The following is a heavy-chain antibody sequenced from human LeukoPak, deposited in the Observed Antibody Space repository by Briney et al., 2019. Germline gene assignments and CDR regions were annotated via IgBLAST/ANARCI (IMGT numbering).Heavy chain of an antibody. D-gene: IGHD3-10*01. CDR2: IYYSGST. J-gene: IGHJ4*02. CDR1: GASVSSGGYY. CDR3: ARRGGSGRSFDY. V-gene: IGHV4-61*08. Sequence: PSETLSLTCTASGASVSSGGYYWSWLRHPPGKGLEWIGYIYYSGSTNYNPSLKSRVTISVDTSKNQFSLKVSSVTAADTAVYYCARRGGSGRSFDYWGQGTLVTVSS.